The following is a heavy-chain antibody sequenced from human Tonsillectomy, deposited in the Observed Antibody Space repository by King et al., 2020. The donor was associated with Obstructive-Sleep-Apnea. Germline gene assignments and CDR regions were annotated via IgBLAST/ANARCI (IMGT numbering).Heavy chain of an antibody. V-gene: IGHV1-69*01. D-gene: IGHD1-14*01. Sequence: QLVQSGAEVKKPGSTLKVSCKASGGTFSSYGINWVRQAPGQGLEWMGGIIPKFETANFAQKFRGRVTFTADESTSIVYMELTSLTSENTAMYYCARDLTEGAYFSYGLDVWGQGTTVTVSS. CDR3: ARDLTEGAYFSYGLDV. CDR1: GGTFSSYG. J-gene: IGHJ6*02. CDR2: IIPKFETA.